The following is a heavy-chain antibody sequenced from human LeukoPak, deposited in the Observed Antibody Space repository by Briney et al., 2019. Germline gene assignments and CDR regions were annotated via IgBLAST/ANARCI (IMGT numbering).Heavy chain of an antibody. D-gene: IGHD2-15*01. CDR3: ARRSGGKYYYYGMDV. V-gene: IGHV3-53*01. CDR2: IYNGGST. CDR1: GFTVSSNY. Sequence: GGSLRLSCAASGFTVSSNYMSWVRQAPGKGLEWVSVIYNGGSTYYADSVKGRFTISRDNNKNTLCLQMNSLRAEDTAVYYCARRSGGKYYYYGMDVWGQGTTVTVSS. J-gene: IGHJ6*02.